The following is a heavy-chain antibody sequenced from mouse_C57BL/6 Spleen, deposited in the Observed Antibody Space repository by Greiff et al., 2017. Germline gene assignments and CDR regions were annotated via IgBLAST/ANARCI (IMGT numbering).Heavy chain of an antibody. CDR2: IRNKANGYTT. CDR1: GFTFTDYY. D-gene: IGHD1-1*01. J-gene: IGHJ4*01. Sequence: EVQGVESGGGLVQPGGSLSLSCAASGFTFTDYYMSWVRQPPGKALEWLGFIRNKANGYTTDYNASVKGRFTISRDNSQSILYLKMNALRAEDSATYYCARYIDCGSSFYYYAMDYWGQGTSVTVSS. V-gene: IGHV7-3*01. CDR3: ARYIDCGSSFYYYAMDY.